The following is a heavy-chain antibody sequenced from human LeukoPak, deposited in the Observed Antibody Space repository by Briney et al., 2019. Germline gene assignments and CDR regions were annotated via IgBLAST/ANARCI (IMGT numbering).Heavy chain of an antibody. D-gene: IGHD6-6*01. CDR1: GYTFTSYG. J-gene: IGHJ5*02. Sequence: GASVNVSCKASGYTFTSYGISWVRQAPGQGLEWMGWISAYNGNTNYAQKLQGRVTMTTDTSTSTAYMELRSLRSDDTAVYYCARWGPIAARRGRYNWFDPWGQGTLVTVSS. CDR3: ARWGPIAARRGRYNWFDP. CDR2: ISAYNGNT. V-gene: IGHV1-18*01.